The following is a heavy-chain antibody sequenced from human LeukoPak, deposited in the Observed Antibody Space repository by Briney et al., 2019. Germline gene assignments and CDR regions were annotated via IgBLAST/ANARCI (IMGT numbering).Heavy chain of an antibody. J-gene: IGHJ6*03. CDR3: AGSTYYDFWSGYYRDYYYYYMDV. CDR1: GGSISSGSYY. V-gene: IGHV4-61*02. Sequence: SQTLSLTCTVTGGSISSGSYYWSWIRQPAGKGLEWIGRIYTGGSTNYNPSLKSRVTISVDTSKNQFSLKLSSVTAADTAVYYCAGSTYYDFWSGYYRDYYYYYMDVWGKGTTVTVSS. D-gene: IGHD3-3*01. CDR2: IYTGGST.